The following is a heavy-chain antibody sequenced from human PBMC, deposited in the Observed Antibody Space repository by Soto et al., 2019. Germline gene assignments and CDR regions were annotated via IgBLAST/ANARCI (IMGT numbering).Heavy chain of an antibody. Sequence: QVQLQESGPGLVKPSGTLSLTCAVSGGSISSSNCWSWVRQPPGKGLEWIGEIYHSGSANYNPSLKSRVTISVDKSKNLFSLKLSSVTAADTAVYYCARVEGRFYYGMDVWGQGTTVTVSS. CDR1: GGSISSSNC. J-gene: IGHJ6*02. CDR2: IYHSGSA. CDR3: ARVEGRFYYGMDV. V-gene: IGHV4-4*02.